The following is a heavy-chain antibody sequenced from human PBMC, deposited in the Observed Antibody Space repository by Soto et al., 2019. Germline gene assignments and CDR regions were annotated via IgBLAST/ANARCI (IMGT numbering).Heavy chain of an antibody. J-gene: IGHJ4*02. CDR2: ISSSSDYI. D-gene: IGHD6-19*01. CDR3: ARDGSGWSRDC. CDR1: GFTFSFSS. V-gene: IGHV3-21*01. Sequence: RLSCAASGFTFSFSSMNWVRQAPGKGLEWVSSISSSSDYIYYADSVKGRFTVSRDNAKNALYLQMNSLRAEDTAVYYCARDGSGWSRDCWGQGTLVTVSS.